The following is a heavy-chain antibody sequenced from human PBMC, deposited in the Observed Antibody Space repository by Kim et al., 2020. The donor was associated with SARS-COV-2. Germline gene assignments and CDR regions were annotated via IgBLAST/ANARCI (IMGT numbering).Heavy chain of an antibody. CDR3: ARDSPDYYDFWKGLDY. J-gene: IGHJ4*02. D-gene: IGHD3-3*01. Sequence: QKFQGRVTITRDTSASTAYMELSSLRSEDTAVYYCARDSPDYYDFWKGLDYWGQGTLVTVSS. V-gene: IGHV1-3*01.